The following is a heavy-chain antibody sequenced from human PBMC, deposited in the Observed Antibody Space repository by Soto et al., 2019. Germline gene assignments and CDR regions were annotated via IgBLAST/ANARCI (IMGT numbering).Heavy chain of an antibody. D-gene: IGHD7-27*01. CDR1: GFTFSGSA. CDR2: IRTKPNSYGT. J-gene: IGHJ4*02. Sequence: EVQLVESGGGLVQPGGSPKLSCAASGFTFSGSAMHWVRQASGKGLEWVGRIRTKPNSYGTTYAASVEGRFTISRDDSKNTAYLQMNSLKTEDTAVYYCTRLSGTGEGDYWGQGTLVTVSS. V-gene: IGHV3-73*02. CDR3: TRLSGTGEGDY.